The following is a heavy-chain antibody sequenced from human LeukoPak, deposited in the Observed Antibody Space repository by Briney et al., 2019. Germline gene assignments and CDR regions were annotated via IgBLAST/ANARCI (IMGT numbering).Heavy chain of an antibody. D-gene: IGHD3-22*01. CDR1: GFSFSSYS. Sequence: GGSLRLSCAASGFSFSSYSMNWVRQAPGKGLEWVSVIYSGGSTYYADSVKGRFTISRDNSKNTLYLQMNSLRAEDTAVYYCARVVYDSSGYYPQYFQHWGQGTLVTVSS. CDR2: IYSGGST. CDR3: ARVVYDSSGYYPQYFQH. J-gene: IGHJ1*01. V-gene: IGHV3-66*01.